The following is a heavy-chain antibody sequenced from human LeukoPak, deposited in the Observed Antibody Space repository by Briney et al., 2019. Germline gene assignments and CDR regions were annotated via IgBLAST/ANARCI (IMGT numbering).Heavy chain of an antibody. CDR3: AGGVGATLSNWFDP. D-gene: IGHD1-26*01. J-gene: IGHJ5*02. CDR2: IYSGDSDT. CDR1: GYSFTSYW. Sequence: GESLKISCKGSGYSFTSYWIGLVPPIPGKGVEGMGIIYSGDSDTRYSPSFQGQVTISADKSISTAYLQWSSLKASDTAMYYCAGGVGATLSNWFDPWGQGTLVTVSS. V-gene: IGHV5-51*01.